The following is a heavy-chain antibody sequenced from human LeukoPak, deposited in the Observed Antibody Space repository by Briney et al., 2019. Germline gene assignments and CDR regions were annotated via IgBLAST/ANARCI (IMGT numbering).Heavy chain of an antibody. J-gene: IGHJ4*02. CDR1: GGSFSGYY. V-gene: IGHV4-34*01. D-gene: IGHD2-2*01. CDR3: ARDIVVVPAAALVQTINDY. Sequence: SETLSLTCAVYGGSFSGYYWSWIRQPPGKGLEWIGEINHSGSTNYNPSLKSRVTISVDTSKNQFSLKLSSVTAADTAVYYCARDIVVVPAAALVQTINDYWGQGTLVTVSS. CDR2: INHSGST.